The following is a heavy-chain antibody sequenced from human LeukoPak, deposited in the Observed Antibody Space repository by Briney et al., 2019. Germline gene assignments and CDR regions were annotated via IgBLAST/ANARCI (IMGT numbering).Heavy chain of an antibody. CDR2: IRYDGSNK. J-gene: IGHJ3*02. CDR3: AKDRSSGWYGDAFDI. Sequence: PGGSLRLSCAASGFTFSSYGMHWVRQAPGKGLEWVAFIRYDGSNKYYADSVKGRFTISRDNSKNTLYLQMNSLRAEDTAVYYCAKDRSSGWYGDAFDIWGQGTMVTVSS. D-gene: IGHD6-19*01. V-gene: IGHV3-30*02. CDR1: GFTFSSYG.